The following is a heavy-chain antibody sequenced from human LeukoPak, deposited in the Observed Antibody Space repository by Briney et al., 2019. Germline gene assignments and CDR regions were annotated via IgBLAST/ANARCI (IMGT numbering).Heavy chain of an antibody. CDR1: GGSFSGYH. CDR2: INHSGST. V-gene: IGHV4-34*01. D-gene: IGHD3-16*01. CDR3: ARVNGLPYYFDY. Sequence: SETLSLTCAVYGGSFSGYHWSWIRQPPGKGLEWIGEINHSGSTNYNPSLKSRVTISVDTSKNQFSLKLSSVTAADTAVYYCARVNGLPYYFDYWGQGTLVTVSS. J-gene: IGHJ4*02.